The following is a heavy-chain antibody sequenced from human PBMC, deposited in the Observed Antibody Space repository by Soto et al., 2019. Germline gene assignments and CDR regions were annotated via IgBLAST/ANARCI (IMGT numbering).Heavy chain of an antibody. D-gene: IGHD1-20*01. CDR1: GYTFTGYY. CDR3: ATDQYNWNYYYYYGMDV. J-gene: IGHJ6*02. CDR2: INPNSGGT. V-gene: IGHV1-2*02. Sequence: ASVKVSCKASGYTFTGYYMHWVRQAPGQGLEWMGWINPNSGGTNYAQKFQGRVTMTRDTSISTACMELSRLRSDDTAVYYCATDQYNWNYYYYYGMDVWGQGTTVTVSS.